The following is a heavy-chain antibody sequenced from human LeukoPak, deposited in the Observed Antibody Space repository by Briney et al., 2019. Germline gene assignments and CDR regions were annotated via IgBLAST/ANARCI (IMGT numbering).Heavy chain of an antibody. J-gene: IGHJ4*02. V-gene: IGHV4-30-2*01. CDR3: ARTVTTTHFDY. D-gene: IGHD4-11*01. Sequence: SQTLSLTCAVSGGSISSGGYSWSWIRQPPGKGLEWIGYIYHSGSTYYNPSLKSRVTISVDRSSSQFSLKLTSVTAADTAVYYCARTVTTTHFDYWGQGTLVTVSS. CDR2: IYHSGST. CDR1: GGSISSGGYS.